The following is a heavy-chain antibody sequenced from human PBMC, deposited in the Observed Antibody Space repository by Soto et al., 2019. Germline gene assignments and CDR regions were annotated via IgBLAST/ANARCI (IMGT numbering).Heavy chain of an antibody. V-gene: IGHV3-13*01. D-gene: IGHD6-13*01. J-gene: IGHJ4*02. Sequence: GGSLRLSCAASGFTFSSYDMHWVRQATGKGLEWVSAIGTAGDTYYPGSVKGRFTISRENAKNSLYLQMNSLRAGDTAVYYCARASGIAAAGYYFDYWGQGTLVTVSS. CDR2: IGTAGDT. CDR1: GFTFSSYD. CDR3: ARASGIAAAGYYFDY.